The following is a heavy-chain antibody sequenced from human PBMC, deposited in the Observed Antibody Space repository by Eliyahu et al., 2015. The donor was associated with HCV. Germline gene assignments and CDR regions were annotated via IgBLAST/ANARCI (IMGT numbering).Heavy chain of an antibody. CDR2: VWAAGRNM. CDR3: VRERAHFDGFDI. CDR1: GLXXTNYG. Sequence: QVQLVESGGGXVQPGRSLXLSCAASGLXXTNYGMXWVRHAPGRGLGWVSVVWAAGRNMYYADSVRGRFISSRDNAKNALYLQINSPRAEDTAVYYCVRERAHFDGFDIWGQGTMVTVSS. V-gene: IGHV3-33*01. J-gene: IGHJ3*02.